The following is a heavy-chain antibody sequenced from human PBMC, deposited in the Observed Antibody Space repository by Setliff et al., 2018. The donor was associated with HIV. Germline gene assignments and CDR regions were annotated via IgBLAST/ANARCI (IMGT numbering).Heavy chain of an antibody. D-gene: IGHD6-13*01. Sequence: PSETLSLTCTVSGGSISGYYWSWIRRPAGKGLEWIGRIYTTGSTNYNPSLKSRVTMSVDTSKNQLSLKLSSVTAADTAVYFCARLIAAAGANHYYYYMDVWGKGTTVTVSS. V-gene: IGHV4-4*07. CDR1: GGSISGYY. J-gene: IGHJ6*03. CDR2: IYTTGST. CDR3: ARLIAAAGANHYYYYMDV.